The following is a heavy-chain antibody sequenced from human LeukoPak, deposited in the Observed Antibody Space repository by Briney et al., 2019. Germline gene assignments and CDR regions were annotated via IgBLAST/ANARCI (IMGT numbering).Heavy chain of an antibody. V-gene: IGHV4-34*01. CDR2: INHSGTT. D-gene: IGHD6-19*01. Sequence: SETLSLTCAVYGGSFSGHYWSWIRQPPGKGLEWIGEINHSGTTNYNPSPKSRVIMSVDTSKNQFSLKLSSMTAADTAVYYCARAQGAVAIDYWGQGTLVTVSS. CDR3: ARAQGAVAIDY. CDR1: GGSFSGHY. J-gene: IGHJ4*02.